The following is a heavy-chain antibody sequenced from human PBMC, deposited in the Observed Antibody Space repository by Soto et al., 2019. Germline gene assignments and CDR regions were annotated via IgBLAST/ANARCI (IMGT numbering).Heavy chain of an antibody. Sequence: GGSLRLSCAASGFSFGSYALSWVRQTPGKGLEWVSTISGSDGKTFYADSVKGRFSISRDTSQNTLYLQMNSLRADDTAIYYCARWSYLDYWGQGTRVTVSS. CDR1: GFSFGSYA. CDR2: ISGSDGKT. V-gene: IGHV3-23*01. CDR3: ARWSYLDY. D-gene: IGHD3-3*01. J-gene: IGHJ4*02.